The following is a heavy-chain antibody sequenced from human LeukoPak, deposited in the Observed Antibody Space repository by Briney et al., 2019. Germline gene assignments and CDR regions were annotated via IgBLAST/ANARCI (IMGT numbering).Heavy chain of an antibody. CDR2: IIPIFGTA. V-gene: IGHV1-69*05. Sequence: SVKVSCKASGGTFSSYAISWVRQAPGQGLEWMGGIIPIFGTANYAQKFQGRVTITTDESTSTAYMELSSLRSEDTAVYYCARALDPIVIVVPPPTSSSSRAAGGKGTTAT. D-gene: IGHD2-2*01. CDR1: GGTFSSYA. CDR3: ARALDPIVIVVPPPTSSSSRAA. J-gene: IGHJ6*03.